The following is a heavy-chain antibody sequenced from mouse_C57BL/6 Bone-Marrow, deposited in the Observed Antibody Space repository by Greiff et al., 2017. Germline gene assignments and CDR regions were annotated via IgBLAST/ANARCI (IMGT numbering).Heavy chain of an antibody. CDR1: GFNIKDDY. CDR3: TLITTVVAPYYFDY. CDR2: IDPENGDT. V-gene: IGHV14-4*01. D-gene: IGHD1-1*01. J-gene: IGHJ2*01. Sequence: VQLQQSGAELVRPGASVKLSCTASGFNIKDDYMHWVKQRPEQGLEWIGWIDPENGDTEYASKFQGKATIPADTSSNTAYLQLSSLTSEDTAVYYCTLITTVVAPYYFDYWGQGTTLTVSS.